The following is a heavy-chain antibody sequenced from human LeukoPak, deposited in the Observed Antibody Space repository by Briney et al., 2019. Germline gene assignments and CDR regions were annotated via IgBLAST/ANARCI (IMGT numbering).Heavy chain of an antibody. CDR3: ARHSYSSAWYVDY. CDR2: IYYSGTT. CDR1: GGSISYYY. J-gene: IGHJ4*02. D-gene: IGHD6-19*01. V-gene: IGHV4-59*08. Sequence: PSETLSLTCTVPGGSISYYYWSWIRQPPGKGLEWIGYIYYSGTTNYNPSLKSRVTISVDTSKNQFSLKVTSVTAADTAVYYCARHSYSSAWYVDYWGQGTLVTVSS.